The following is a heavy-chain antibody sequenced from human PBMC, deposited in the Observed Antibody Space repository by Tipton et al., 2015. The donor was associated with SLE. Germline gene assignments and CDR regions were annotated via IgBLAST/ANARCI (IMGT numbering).Heavy chain of an antibody. D-gene: IGHD6-13*01. Sequence: VKPSETLSLTCTVSDGSISDYYWTWIRQPAGEGLEWIGRIYASGSTNYNPSLRSRAAMSVDTSKSHFSLKLTSVTAADTAVYYCARDPFESSFDYWGPGILVTVSS. CDR2: IYASGST. CDR3: ARDPFESSFDY. CDR1: DGSISDYY. V-gene: IGHV4-4*07. J-gene: IGHJ4*02.